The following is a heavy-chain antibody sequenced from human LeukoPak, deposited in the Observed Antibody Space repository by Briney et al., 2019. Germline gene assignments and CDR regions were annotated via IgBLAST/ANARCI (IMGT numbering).Heavy chain of an antibody. J-gene: IGHJ4*02. CDR3: ARVRSYYGSVTGKSYYFDF. CDR1: GDSITSYY. V-gene: IGHV4-59*01. CDR2: IHSSEGT. Sequence: PSETLSLTCTVSGDSITSYYWSWIRQPPGKGLEWIGYIHSSEGTYYNPSLKSRVTILVDTSKNQFSLKMRSVTAADTAVYYCARVRSYYGSVTGKSYYFDFWGQGTLVTVSS. D-gene: IGHD3-10*01.